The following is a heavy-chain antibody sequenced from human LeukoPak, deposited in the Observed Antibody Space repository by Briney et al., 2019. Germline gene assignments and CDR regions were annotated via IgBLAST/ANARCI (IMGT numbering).Heavy chain of an antibody. Sequence: ASVKVSCKVSGYTFTSYAMHWVRQAPGQRLEWMGWINAGNGNTKYSQKFQGRVAITRDTSASTAYMELSSLRSEDTAVYYCARDRGDKTQQWPGDYWGQGTLVTVSS. V-gene: IGHV1-3*01. CDR1: GYTFTSYA. D-gene: IGHD6-19*01. CDR2: INAGNGNT. CDR3: ARDRGDKTQQWPGDY. J-gene: IGHJ4*02.